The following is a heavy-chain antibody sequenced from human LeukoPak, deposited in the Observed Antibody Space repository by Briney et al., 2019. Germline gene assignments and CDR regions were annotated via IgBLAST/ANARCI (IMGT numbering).Heavy chain of an antibody. J-gene: IGHJ5*02. CDR1: GGSISSSSYY. CDR2: IYYSGST. V-gene: IGHV4-39*07. Sequence: SETLFLTCTVSGGSISSSSYYWGWIRQPPGKGLEWIGSIYYSGSTYYNPSLKSRVTISVDTSKNQFSLKLSSVTAADTAVYYCAREGKSWFGESSNWFDPWGQGTLVTVSS. CDR3: AREGKSWFGESSNWFDP. D-gene: IGHD3-10*01.